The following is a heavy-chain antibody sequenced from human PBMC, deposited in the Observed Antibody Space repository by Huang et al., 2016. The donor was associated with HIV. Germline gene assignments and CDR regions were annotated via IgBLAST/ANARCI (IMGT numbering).Heavy chain of an antibody. V-gene: IGHV4-34*01. J-gene: IGHJ4*02. CDR2: INHIGKT. CDR3: AREKAADSAWYGVYYFDY. CDR1: GWSFSGYY. Sequence: QVQLRQWGAGLVKPSETLSLTCAVYGWSFSGYYWTWIRQSPGKGLEWIGDINHIGKTNYQPSLKRLVTISKDTAKNQFSLQLTSVSAADTGVYFCAREKAADSAWYGVYYFDYWGEGALVTVTS. D-gene: IGHD6-19*01.